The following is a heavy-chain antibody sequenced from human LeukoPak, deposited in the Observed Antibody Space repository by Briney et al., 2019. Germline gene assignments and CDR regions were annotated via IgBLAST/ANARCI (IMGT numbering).Heavy chain of an antibody. CDR3: ARGGIQVSGIDEFDS. Sequence: PGGSLRLSCAASGFTFIDYDMHWVRQGIGKGLEWVSAIGIRGDTHYSGSVKGRFTISRENAESSLYLQMNSLRAEDTAVYYCARGGIQVSGIDEFDSWGQGTLVTVSS. D-gene: IGHD6-19*01. CDR1: GFTFIDYD. CDR2: IGIRGDT. J-gene: IGHJ4*02. V-gene: IGHV3-13*01.